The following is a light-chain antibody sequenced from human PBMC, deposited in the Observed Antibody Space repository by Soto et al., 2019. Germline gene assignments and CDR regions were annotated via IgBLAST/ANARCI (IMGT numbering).Light chain of an antibody. J-gene: IGKJ1*01. V-gene: IGKV3-20*01. CDR3: QQYGSSPQT. Sequence: EIVLTQSPATLSVSPGERVTLSCRASQSVDINLAWYQQKPGQAPRLLIYGASSRATGIPDRFSGSGSGTDFTLTISRLEPEDFAVYYCQQYGSSPQTFGQGTKVDIK. CDR2: GAS. CDR1: QSVDIN.